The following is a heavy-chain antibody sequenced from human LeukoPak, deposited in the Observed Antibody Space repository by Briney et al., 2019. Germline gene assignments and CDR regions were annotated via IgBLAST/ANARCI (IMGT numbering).Heavy chain of an antibody. CDR1: GGSISSGGYS. CDR2: IYHSGST. Sequence: PSETLSLTCAVSGGSISSGGYSWSWIRQPPGKGPEWIGYIYHSGSTYYNPSLKSRVTISVDRSKNQFSLKLSSVTAADTAVYYCARGAGVYSSSWYGAFDIWGQGTMVTVSS. V-gene: IGHV4-30-2*01. D-gene: IGHD6-13*01. CDR3: ARGAGVYSSSWYGAFDI. J-gene: IGHJ3*02.